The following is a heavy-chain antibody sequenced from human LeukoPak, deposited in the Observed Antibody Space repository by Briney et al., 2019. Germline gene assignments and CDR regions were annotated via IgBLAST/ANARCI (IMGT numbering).Heavy chain of an antibody. J-gene: IGHJ4*02. CDR1: GNSVSSNSTT. V-gene: IGHV6-1*01. CDR3: SRDNSGYTYGDFDF. CDR2: TYYRSKWYN. D-gene: IGHD5-18*01. Sequence: SQTLSLTCAISGNSVSSNSTTWNWIRPSPSRDLEWLVRTYYRSKWYNDYAVFVKSRITINPDTSKNQFSMQLKSVTPEDTAVYFCSRDNSGYTYGDFDFWGQGTLVTVSS.